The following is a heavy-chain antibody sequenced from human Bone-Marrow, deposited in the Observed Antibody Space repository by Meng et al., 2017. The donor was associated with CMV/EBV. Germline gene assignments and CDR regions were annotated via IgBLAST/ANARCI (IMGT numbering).Heavy chain of an antibody. CDR2: ISSSGSTI. V-gene: IGHV3-48*03. CDR1: GFTFSSYE. Sequence: LSLTCAASGFTFSSYEMNWVRQAPGKGLEWVSYISSSGSTIYYADSVKGRFTISRDNAKNSLYLQMNSLRAEDTAVYYCARERPPDYWGQGTLVTVSS. CDR3: ARERPPDY. J-gene: IGHJ4*02.